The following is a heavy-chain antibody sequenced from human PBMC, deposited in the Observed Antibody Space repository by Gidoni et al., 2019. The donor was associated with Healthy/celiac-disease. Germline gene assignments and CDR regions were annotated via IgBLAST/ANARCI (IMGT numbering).Heavy chain of an antibody. CDR3: AKDWVEQSYYFDY. V-gene: IGHV3-23*01. CDR1: GFPFSSYA. CDR2: ISGSGGST. J-gene: IGHJ4*02. D-gene: IGHD6-19*01. Sequence: EVQLLESGGGLVQPGGSLRLSCAAYGFPFSSYAMSWVRQAPVKGLEWVSAISGSGGSTYYADSVKGRFTISRDNSKNTLYLQMNSLRAEDTAVYCCAKDWVEQSYYFDYWGQGTLVTVSS.